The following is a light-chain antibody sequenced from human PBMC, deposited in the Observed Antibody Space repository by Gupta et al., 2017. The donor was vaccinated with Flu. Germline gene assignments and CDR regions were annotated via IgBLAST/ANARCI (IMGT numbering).Light chain of an antibody. CDR3: QQHSSYPPNT. V-gene: IGKV1-9*01. Sequence: DVQLSQPPSFLYTFVADRVAITCRTSQVISSYFAWYQQKPGKAPKLLIYGASTWPSGVPSRFSGSGSGTEFTLTITSLQPEDFAAYYCQQHSSYPPNTFGQGTQLEIK. J-gene: IGKJ5*01. CDR2: GAS. CDR1: QVISSY.